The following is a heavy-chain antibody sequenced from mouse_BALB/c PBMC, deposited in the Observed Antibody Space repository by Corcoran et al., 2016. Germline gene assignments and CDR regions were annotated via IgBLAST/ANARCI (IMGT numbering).Heavy chain of an antibody. CDR2: IYWDDDK. CDR1: GFSLSTSGMG. J-gene: IGHJ4*01. Sequence: QVTLKESGPGILQPSQTLSLTCSFSGFSLSTSGMGVSWIRQPSGKGLEWLAHIYWDDDKRYNPSLKSRLTISKDTSRNQVFLKITSVDTADTATYYCARRREGNLYAMDYWGQGTSVTVSS. V-gene: IGHV8-12*01. CDR3: ARRREGNLYAMDY. D-gene: IGHD2-1*01.